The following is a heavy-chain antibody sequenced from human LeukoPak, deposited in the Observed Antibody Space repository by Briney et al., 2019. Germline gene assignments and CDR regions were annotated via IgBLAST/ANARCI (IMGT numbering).Heavy chain of an antibody. CDR1: GFTFSSYG. Sequence: GGSLRLSCTASGFTFSSYGMHWVRQAPGKGLEWVAVISYDGSNKYYADSVKGRFTISRDNSKNTLYLQMNSLRAEDTAVYYCAKGDSSSCFDYWGQGTLVTVSS. D-gene: IGHD6-13*01. J-gene: IGHJ4*02. V-gene: IGHV3-30*18. CDR2: ISYDGSNK. CDR3: AKGDSSSCFDY.